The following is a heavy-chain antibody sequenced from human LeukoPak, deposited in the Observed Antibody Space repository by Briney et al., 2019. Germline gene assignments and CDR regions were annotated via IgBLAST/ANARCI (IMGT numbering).Heavy chain of an antibody. J-gene: IGHJ4*02. V-gene: IGHV3-23*01. CDR1: GFTFSSYA. D-gene: IGHD6-19*01. CDR3: AKSQVTGWYDFDY. Sequence: GGSLRLSCAASGFTFSSYAMTWVRQAPGKGLEWVSSFSFNGESTYYADSAKGRFTISRDNSKSTLNLQMNSLRPEDTAVYYCAKSQVTGWYDFDYWGQGTLVIVSS. CDR2: FSFNGEST.